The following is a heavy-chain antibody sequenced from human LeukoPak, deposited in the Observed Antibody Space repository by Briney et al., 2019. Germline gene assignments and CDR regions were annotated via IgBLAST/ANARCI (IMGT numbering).Heavy chain of an antibody. Sequence: GASVKVSCKASGYTFTSYAMNWVRQAPGQGLEWMGRINTNTGNPTYAQGFTGRFVFSLDTSVSTAYLQISSLKAEDTAVYYCAREGSSGWYSYYGMDVWGQGTTVTVSS. CDR2: INTNTGNP. J-gene: IGHJ6*02. D-gene: IGHD6-13*01. CDR3: AREGSSGWYSYYGMDV. CDR1: GYTFTSYA. V-gene: IGHV7-4-1*02.